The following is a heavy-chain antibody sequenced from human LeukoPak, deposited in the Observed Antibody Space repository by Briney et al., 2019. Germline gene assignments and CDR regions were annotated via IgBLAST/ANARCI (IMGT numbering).Heavy chain of an antibody. CDR2: IYYSGST. CDR1: GGSISSYY. D-gene: IGHD2-2*01. CDR3: ARVHDIVVVPAAIYGMDV. Sequence: PSETLSLTCTVSGGSISSYYWSWIRQPPGKGLEWIGYIYYSGSTNYNPSLKSRVTISVDTSKNQFSLKLSSVTAADTAVYYCARVHDIVVVPAAIYGMDVWGQGTTVTVSS. J-gene: IGHJ6*02. V-gene: IGHV4-59*01.